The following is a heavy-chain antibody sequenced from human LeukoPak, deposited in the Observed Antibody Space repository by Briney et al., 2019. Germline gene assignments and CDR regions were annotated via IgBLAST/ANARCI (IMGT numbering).Heavy chain of an antibody. Sequence: SSETLSLTCAVYGGSFSGYYWSWIRQPPGKGLEWIGEINHSGSTNYNPSLKSRVTISVDTSKNQFSLKLSSVTAADTAVYYCARQRWGSWSGYYNRPFDYWGQGTLVTVSS. CDR1: GGSFSGYY. CDR2: INHSGST. D-gene: IGHD3-3*01. J-gene: IGHJ4*02. CDR3: ARQRWGSWSGYYNRPFDY. V-gene: IGHV4-34*01.